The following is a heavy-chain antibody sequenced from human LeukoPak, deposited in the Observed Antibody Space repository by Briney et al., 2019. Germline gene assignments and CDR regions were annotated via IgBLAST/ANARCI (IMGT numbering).Heavy chain of an antibody. V-gene: IGHV1-46*03. D-gene: IGHD6-13*01. CDR1: GYTFTSYY. CDR2: INPSGGST. Sequence: ASVKVSCKASGYTFTSYYMHWVRQAPGQGLEWMGIINPSGGSTTYAQKFQGRVTMTRDTSTSTVYMALSSLTPEDTAVYYCARAGYWAASGYATIWGQGTQVTVSS. J-gene: IGHJ4*02. CDR3: ARAGYWAASGYATI.